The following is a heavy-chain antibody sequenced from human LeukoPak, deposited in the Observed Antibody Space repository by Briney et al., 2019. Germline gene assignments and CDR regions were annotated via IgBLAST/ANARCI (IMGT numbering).Heavy chain of an antibody. CDR2: IKSKTDGGTT. V-gene: IGHV3-15*01. J-gene: IGHJ4*02. CDR1: GFTFSSYS. Sequence: PGGSLRLSCAASGFTFSSYSMNWVRQAPGQGLEWVGRIKSKTDGGTTDYAAPVKGRFTISRDDSKNTLYLRMNSLKTEDTAVYYCTTGLRAADTNWGLGTLVTVSS. D-gene: IGHD6-13*01. CDR3: TTGLRAADTN.